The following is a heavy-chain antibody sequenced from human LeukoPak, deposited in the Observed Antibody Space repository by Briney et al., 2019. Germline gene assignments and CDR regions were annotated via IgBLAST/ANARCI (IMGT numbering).Heavy chain of an antibody. V-gene: IGHV3-21*04. CDR3: ARLYGSGSSPFDY. CDR1: GFTFSSYS. D-gene: IGHD3-10*01. J-gene: IGHJ4*02. CDR2: ISSSSSYI. Sequence: EGSLRLSCAASGFTFSSYSMNWVRQAPGKGLEWVSSISSSSSYIYYADSVKGRFTISRDNAKNSLYLQMNSLRAEDTAVYYCARLYGSGSSPFDYWGQGTLVTVSS.